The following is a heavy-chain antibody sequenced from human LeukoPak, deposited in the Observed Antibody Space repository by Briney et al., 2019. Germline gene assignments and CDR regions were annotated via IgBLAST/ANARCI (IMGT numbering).Heavy chain of an antibody. J-gene: IGHJ4*02. V-gene: IGHV3-49*04. CDR1: GFTVGDYA. Sequence: GGSVRLSCTASGFTVGDYAMTWVRQAPGKGLEWVGIITSNAYGGTTESAASVRGRFTISRDDSKNIVYLQMNSLKIEDTAVYYCMKWVKESRYIAWPPDYWGQGTTATVSS. D-gene: IGHD3-9*01. CDR3: MKWVKESRYIAWPPDY. CDR2: ITSNAYGGTT.